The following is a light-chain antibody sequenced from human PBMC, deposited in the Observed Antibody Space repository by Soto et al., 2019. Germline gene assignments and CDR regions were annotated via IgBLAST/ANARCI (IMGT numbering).Light chain of an antibody. CDR3: QQSYSTPRT. Sequence: VQMTQSPSSLSASVGDRVTITCRASQSISRDLNWYQQKPGKAAKVVIYGTSSLQSGVPSRFSDSGSRTTFTLTISSLQPEDFATYCCQQSYSTPRTFGQGTKLEIK. J-gene: IGKJ2*01. CDR1: QSISRD. V-gene: IGKV1-39*01. CDR2: GTS.